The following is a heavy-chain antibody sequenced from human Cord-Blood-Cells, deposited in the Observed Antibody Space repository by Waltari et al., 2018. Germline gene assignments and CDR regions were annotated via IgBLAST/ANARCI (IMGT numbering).Heavy chain of an antibody. V-gene: IGHV4-38-2*01. CDR2: IYQSGST. J-gene: IGHJ4*02. CDR3: ARLRVGEFDY. CDR1: GYSSSSGYY. Sequence: QVQLQESGPGLVKPSETLSLTCAVSGYSSSSGYYCGWIRQPPGKGLEWIGSIYQSGSTYYNPSLKSRVTISVDTSKNQFSLKLSSVTAADTAVYYCARLRVGEFDYWGQGTLVTVSS. D-gene: IGHD2-15*01.